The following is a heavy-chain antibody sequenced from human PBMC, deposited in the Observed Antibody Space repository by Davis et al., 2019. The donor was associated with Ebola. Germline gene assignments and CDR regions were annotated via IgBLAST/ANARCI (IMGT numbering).Heavy chain of an antibody. D-gene: IGHD2-15*01. V-gene: IGHV4-34*01. CDR1: GGSFSGYY. CDR2: INHSGST. J-gene: IGHJ4*02. Sequence: MPSETLSLTCAVYGGSFSGYYWSWIRQPPGKGLEWIGEINHSGSTNYNPSLKSRVTISVDTSKNQFSLKLSSVTAADTAVYYCASLLGYCSDDSCFSSWGQGTLVTVSS. CDR3: ASLLGYCSDDSCFSS.